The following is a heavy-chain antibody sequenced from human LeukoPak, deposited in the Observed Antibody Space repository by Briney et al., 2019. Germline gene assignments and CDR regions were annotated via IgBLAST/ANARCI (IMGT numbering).Heavy chain of an antibody. Sequence: PSETLSLTCTVSGGAINTYFWSWIRQPPGKGLEWIGYISYSGTTKYNPSLESRVTIRIDTSKNQFSLKLSSVTAADTAVYYCAREGYDSNIYHKADYWGQGTLVTVSS. CDR2: ISYSGTT. D-gene: IGHD3-22*01. V-gene: IGHV4-59*01. J-gene: IGHJ4*02. CDR3: AREGYDSNIYHKADY. CDR1: GGAINTYF.